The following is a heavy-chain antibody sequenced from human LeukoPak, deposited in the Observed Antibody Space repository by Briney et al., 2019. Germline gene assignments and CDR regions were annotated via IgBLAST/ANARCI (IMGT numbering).Heavy chain of an antibody. CDR2: ISSSSSYI. Sequence: KAGGSLRLSCAASGFTFSSYSMNWVRQAPGKGLEWVSSISSSSSYIYYADSVKGRFTVSRDNAKNSVYLQMNSLRAEDTAVYYCARAGARRYYYYMDVWGKGTAVTVSS. J-gene: IGHJ6*03. CDR3: ARAGARRYYYYMDV. CDR1: GFTFSSYS. D-gene: IGHD4/OR15-4a*01. V-gene: IGHV3-21*01.